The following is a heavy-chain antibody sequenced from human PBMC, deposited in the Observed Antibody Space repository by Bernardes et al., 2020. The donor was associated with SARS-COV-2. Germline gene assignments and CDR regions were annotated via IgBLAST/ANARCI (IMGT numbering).Heavy chain of an antibody. CDR3: SKPDRAHDILTAVDS. CDR1: GFTFSSFA. J-gene: IGHJ4*02. D-gene: IGHD3-9*01. Sequence: GGSLRLSCAASGFTFSSFAMHWVRQAPGKGLMWVSTISGSGGDTFYADSVKGRFTISRDNSKNTLYLQMNSLRAEDTAVYYCSKPDRAHDILTAVDSWGQGTLVTVSS. CDR2: ISGSGGDT. V-gene: IGHV3-23*01.